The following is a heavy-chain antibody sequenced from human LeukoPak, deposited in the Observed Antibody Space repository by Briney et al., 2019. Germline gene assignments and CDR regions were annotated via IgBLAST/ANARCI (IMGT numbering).Heavy chain of an antibody. Sequence: GGSLRLSCAASGFTVSSNYMSWVRQAPGKGLEGVSVIYSGGSTYYPDFVKGRFTIPRDNSKNTLYLQMNSLRAEDTAVYYCARRKVGRWGWGDYEYDAFDIWGQGTMVTVSS. CDR3: ARRKVGRWGWGDYEYDAFDI. D-gene: IGHD4-17*01. J-gene: IGHJ3*02. CDR2: IYSGGST. V-gene: IGHV3-53*01. CDR1: GFTVSSNY.